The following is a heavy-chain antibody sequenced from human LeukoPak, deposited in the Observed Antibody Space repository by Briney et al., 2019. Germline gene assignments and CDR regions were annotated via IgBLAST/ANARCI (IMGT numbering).Heavy chain of an antibody. V-gene: IGHV1-18*01. CDR2: ISVYNGNT. Sequence: ASVKVSCKASGYTFTNYGISWVRQAPGQGLEWMGWISVYNGNTNYAQNLQGRVTMTTDTATNTAYMELRSLTSDDTAVYYCARDYYYASNWFDPWGKGTLVTVSS. CDR3: ARDYYYASNWFDP. J-gene: IGHJ5*02. D-gene: IGHD3-10*01. CDR1: GYTFTNYG.